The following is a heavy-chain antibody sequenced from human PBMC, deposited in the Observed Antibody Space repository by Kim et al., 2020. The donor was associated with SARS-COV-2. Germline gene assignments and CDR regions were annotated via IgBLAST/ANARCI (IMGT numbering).Heavy chain of an antibody. D-gene: IGHD1-26*01. Sequence: STSYADSVKGRCTITRDNSKNPLYLQMNSLRAEDTAVYYCARLEVGALGYWGQGTLVTVSS. V-gene: IGHV3-53*01. J-gene: IGHJ4*02. CDR2: ST. CDR3: ARLEVGALGY.